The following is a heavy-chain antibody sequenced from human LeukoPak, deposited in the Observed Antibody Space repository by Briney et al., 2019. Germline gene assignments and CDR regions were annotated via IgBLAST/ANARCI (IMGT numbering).Heavy chain of an antibody. CDR2: ITNSGNSK. CDR1: EFTFSSYS. Sequence: GGSLRLSCAASEFTFSSYSMNWVRQAPGKGLEWVSYITNSGNSKSYADSVKGRFTISRDNTKNSLYLQMNGLRAEDTAVYYCARGIVATVDYWGQGTLVTVSS. D-gene: IGHD5-12*01. V-gene: IGHV3-48*01. CDR3: ARGIVATVDY. J-gene: IGHJ4*02.